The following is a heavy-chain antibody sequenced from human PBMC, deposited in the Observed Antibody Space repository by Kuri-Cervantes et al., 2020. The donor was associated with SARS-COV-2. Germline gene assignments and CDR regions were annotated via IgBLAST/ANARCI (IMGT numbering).Heavy chain of an antibody. CDR3: ARYGVYYYYYYMDV. Sequence: SETLSLTCTVSGGSISSYYWSWIRQPAGKGLEWIGRIYTSGSTNYNPSLKSRVTISVDTSKNQFSLKLSSVTAADTAVYYCARYGVYYYYYYMDVWGKGTTVTVSS. D-gene: IGHD3-3*01. CDR1: GGSISSYY. V-gene: IGHV4-4*07. CDR2: IYTSGST. J-gene: IGHJ6*03.